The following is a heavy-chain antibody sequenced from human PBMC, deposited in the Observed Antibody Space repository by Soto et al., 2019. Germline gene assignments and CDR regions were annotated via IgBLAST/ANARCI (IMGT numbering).Heavy chain of an antibody. J-gene: IGHJ4*02. CDR2: ISGSGGST. Sequence: EVQLLESGGGLVQPRGSLRLSCAASGFTFSSYAMSWVRQAPGKGREWVSAISGSGGSTYYADSVKGRFTISRDNDNNTLYLQMNRLRAEDSAVYYCAKGAREMASSSWYPTHPSYFDYWGQGTLVTVSS. V-gene: IGHV3-23*01. CDR3: AKGAREMASSSWYPTHPSYFDY. D-gene: IGHD6-13*01. CDR1: GFTFSSYA.